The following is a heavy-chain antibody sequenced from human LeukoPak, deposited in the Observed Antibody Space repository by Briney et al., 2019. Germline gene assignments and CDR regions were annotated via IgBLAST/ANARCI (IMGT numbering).Heavy chain of an antibody. CDR1: GGSFSGYY. D-gene: IGHD1/OR15-1a*01. CDR2: INHSGST. J-gene: IGHJ5*02. Sequence: SETLSLTCAVYGGSFSGYYWSWIRQPPGKGLEWIGEINHSGSTNYNPSLKSRVTISVDTSKNQFSLKLSSVTAADTAVYYCASGPVRYNWNTNTGALGWFDPWGQGTLVTVSS. V-gene: IGHV4-34*01. CDR3: ASGPVRYNWNTNTGALGWFDP.